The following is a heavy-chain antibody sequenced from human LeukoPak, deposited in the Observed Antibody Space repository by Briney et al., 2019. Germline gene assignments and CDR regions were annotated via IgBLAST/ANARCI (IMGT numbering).Heavy chain of an antibody. V-gene: IGHV3-21*01. CDR1: GFTFSSYS. CDR3: ARVTPPFYYYYYMDV. Sequence: GSLRLSCAASGFTFSSYSMNWVRQAPGKGLECVSSISSSSSYIYYADSVKGRFTISRDNAKNSLYLQMNSLRAEDTAVYYCARVTPPFYYYYYMDVWGKGTTVTVSS. CDR2: ISSSSSYI. J-gene: IGHJ6*03. D-gene: IGHD1-14*01.